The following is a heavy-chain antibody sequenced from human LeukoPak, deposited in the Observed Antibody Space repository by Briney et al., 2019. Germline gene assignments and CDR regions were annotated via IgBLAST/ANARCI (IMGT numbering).Heavy chain of an antibody. CDR2: TSYDGSNK. CDR1: GFAFSSYA. CDR3: ARGGYQLLPRNYFDN. J-gene: IGHJ4*02. D-gene: IGHD2-2*01. Sequence: PGGSLRLSCAASGFAFSSYAMHWVRQAPGKGLEWVAVTSYDGSNKYYADSVKGRFTISRDNSKNTLYLQMNSLRAEDTAVYYCARGGYQLLPRNYFDNWGQGTLVTVSS. V-gene: IGHV3-30-3*01.